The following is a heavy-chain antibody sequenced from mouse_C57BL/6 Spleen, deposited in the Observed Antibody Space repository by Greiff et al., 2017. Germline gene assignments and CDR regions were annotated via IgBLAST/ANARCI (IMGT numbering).Heavy chain of an antibody. CDR1: GYTFTDYY. V-gene: IGHV1-76*01. CDR3: ARGDTTVVGNY. D-gene: IGHD1-1*01. Sequence: VQLQQSGAELVRPGASVKLSCKASGYTFTDYYINWVKQRPGQGLEWIARIYPGSGNTYYNEKFKGKDTLTAEKSSSTAYMPLSSLTSEDSAVYFCARGDTTVVGNYWGQGTTLTVSS. CDR2: IYPGSGNT. J-gene: IGHJ2*01.